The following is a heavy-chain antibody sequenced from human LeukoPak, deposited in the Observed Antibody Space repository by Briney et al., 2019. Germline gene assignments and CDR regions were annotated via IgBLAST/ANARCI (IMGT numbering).Heavy chain of an antibody. CDR2: ISYDGSNK. CDR1: GFTFSSYA. Sequence: PGRSLRLSCAASGFTFSSYAMHWVRQAPGKGLEGVAVISYDGSNKYYADSVKGRFTISRDNSKNTLFLQMDSLRAEDTAVYYCGQDPSRIAAGRCDYWGQGTRVTVSS. CDR3: GQDPSRIAAGRCDY. J-gene: IGHJ4*02. D-gene: IGHD6-13*01. V-gene: IGHV3-30*04.